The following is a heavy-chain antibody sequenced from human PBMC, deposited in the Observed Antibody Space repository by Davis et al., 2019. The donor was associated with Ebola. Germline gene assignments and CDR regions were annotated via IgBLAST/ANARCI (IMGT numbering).Heavy chain of an antibody. CDR3: AKTGAPSSSSFVIYNYYYYGMDV. D-gene: IGHD6-6*01. V-gene: IGHV3-23*01. CDR2: ISGSGGST. Sequence: GGSLRLSCTASGFTFGDYAMSWVRQAPGKGLEWVSAISGSGGSTYYADSVKGRFTISRDNSKNTLYLQMNSLRAEDTAVYYCAKTGAPSSSSFVIYNYYYYGMDVWGQGTTVTVSS. CDR1: GFTFGDYA. J-gene: IGHJ6*02.